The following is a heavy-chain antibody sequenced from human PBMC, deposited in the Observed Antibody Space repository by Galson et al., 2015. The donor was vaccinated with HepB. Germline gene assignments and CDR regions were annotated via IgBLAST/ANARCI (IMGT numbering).Heavy chain of an antibody. D-gene: IGHD2-15*01. Sequence: SVKVSCKASGYTFNGYSMHWVRQAPGQGLEWMGWINTNSGGTNYAQKFQGRVTMTRDTSISTAYMEVNRLRSDDTAVYYCASDGSNAGSPMDVWGKGTTVTVSS. V-gene: IGHV1-2*02. CDR2: INTNSGGT. CDR1: GYTFNGYS. CDR3: ASDGSNAGSPMDV. J-gene: IGHJ6*04.